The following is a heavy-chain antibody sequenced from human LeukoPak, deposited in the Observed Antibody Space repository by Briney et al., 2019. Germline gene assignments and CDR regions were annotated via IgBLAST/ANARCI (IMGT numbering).Heavy chain of an antibody. D-gene: IGHD3-16*02. Sequence: SGGSLRLSCAASGFTFSSYGMHWVRQAPGKGLEWVAVIWYDGSNKYYADSVKGRFTIFRDNSKNTLYLQMNSLRAEDTAVYYCAKEYERLGELSFDYWGQGTLVTVSS. CDR1: GFTFSSYG. V-gene: IGHV3-33*06. CDR3: AKEYERLGELSFDY. J-gene: IGHJ4*02. CDR2: IWYDGSNK.